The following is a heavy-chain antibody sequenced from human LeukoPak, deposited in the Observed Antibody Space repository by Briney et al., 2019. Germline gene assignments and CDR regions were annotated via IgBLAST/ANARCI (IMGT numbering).Heavy chain of an antibody. CDR1: GYSFTYYP. Sequence: ASVKVSCKASGYSFTYYPLNWVRQAPGQGLEWMGWISTSTGNPTYAQGFTGRFVFSLDTSVSTAYLQISNLKADDTAVYYCARGSGGLIEDFWGQGTLVTVSS. D-gene: IGHD2-15*01. J-gene: IGHJ4*02. CDR2: ISTSTGNP. V-gene: IGHV7-4-1*02. CDR3: ARGSGGLIEDF.